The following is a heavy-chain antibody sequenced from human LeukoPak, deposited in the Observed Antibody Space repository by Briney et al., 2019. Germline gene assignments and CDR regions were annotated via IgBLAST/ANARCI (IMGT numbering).Heavy chain of an antibody. CDR3: ANGATAYSACPLHIGDY. V-gene: IGHV3-30*02. J-gene: IGHJ4*02. Sequence: GGALRLSCAASGITYSRFGMHWVRQAPGKALEWVAFIRYDGSNEYYADSVKGRFTISRDNSKNTLYVQMTSLRPEDTAVYFCANGATAYSACPLHIGDYWGQGTLVTVSS. D-gene: IGHD4-11*01. CDR1: GITYSRFG. CDR2: IRYDGSNE.